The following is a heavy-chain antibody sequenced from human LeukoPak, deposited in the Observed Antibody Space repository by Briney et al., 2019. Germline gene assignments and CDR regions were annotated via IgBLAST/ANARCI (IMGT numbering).Heavy chain of an antibody. CDR2: IYYSGST. Sequence: SETLSLTCAVYGGSFRGYYWSWIRQHPGKGLEWIGYIYYSGSTYYNPSLKSRVTISVDTSKNQFSLKLSSVTAADTAVYYCARGSYYGSGSDYWGQGTLVTVSS. CDR1: GGSFRGYY. CDR3: ARGSYYGSGSDY. D-gene: IGHD3-10*01. J-gene: IGHJ4*02. V-gene: IGHV4-31*11.